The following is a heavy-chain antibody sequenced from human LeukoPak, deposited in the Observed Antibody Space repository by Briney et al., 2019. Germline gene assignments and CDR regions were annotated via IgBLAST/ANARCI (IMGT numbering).Heavy chain of an antibody. CDR1: GFTFSDYY. V-gene: IGHV3-11*04. CDR2: ISSSGKTI. Sequence: PGGSLRLSCAASGFTFSDYYMSWIRQAPGKGLEWISYISSSGKTIYYADSVKGRFTISRDNAKNSLSLQMSSLRAEDTAVYYCARGGMLLRLWSFDPWGQGTLVTVSS. D-gene: IGHD3-3*01. CDR3: ARGGMLLRLWSFDP. J-gene: IGHJ5*02.